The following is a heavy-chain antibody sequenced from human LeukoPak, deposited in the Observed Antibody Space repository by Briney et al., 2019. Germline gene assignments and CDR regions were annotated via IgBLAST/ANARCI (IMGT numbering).Heavy chain of an antibody. CDR2: IIPILGIA. Sequence: GASVKVSCKASGGTFSSYTISWERQAPGQGLEWMGRIIPILGIANYAQKFQGRVTITADKSTSTAYMELSSLRSEDTAVYYCAREAVQLARLDPWGQGTLVTVSS. CDR1: GGTFSSYT. CDR3: AREAVQLARLDP. J-gene: IGHJ5*02. D-gene: IGHD6-13*01. V-gene: IGHV1-69*04.